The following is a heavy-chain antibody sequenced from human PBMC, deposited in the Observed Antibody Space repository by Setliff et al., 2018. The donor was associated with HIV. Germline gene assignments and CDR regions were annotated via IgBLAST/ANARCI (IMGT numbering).Heavy chain of an antibody. D-gene: IGHD3-10*01. CDR3: ARWHPPYGFWEEDY. J-gene: IGHJ4*02. Sequence: SETLSLTCAVYGGSVSGYYWSWIRQPPGKGLEWIWEINHSGSTNYNPSLKSRVTISVDTSKNQFSLKLKSVTAADTAVYYCARWHPPYGFWEEDYWGQGTLVTVSS. CDR1: GGSVSGYY. CDR2: INHSGST. V-gene: IGHV4-34*01.